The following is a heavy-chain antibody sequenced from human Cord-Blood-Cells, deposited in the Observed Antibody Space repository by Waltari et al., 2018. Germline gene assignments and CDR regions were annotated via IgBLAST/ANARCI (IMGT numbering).Heavy chain of an antibody. Sequence: QVQLVQSGAEVKKPGASVKVSCKATGYTFPSSDINRVRQATGQGLEWMGWMNPNSGNTGYAQKFQGRVTMTRNTSISTAYMELSSLRSEDTAVYYCARGGYSGYDFDYWGQGTLVTVSS. CDR2: MNPNSGNT. CDR1: GYTFPSSD. D-gene: IGHD5-12*01. V-gene: IGHV1-8*01. CDR3: ARGGYSGYDFDY. J-gene: IGHJ4*02.